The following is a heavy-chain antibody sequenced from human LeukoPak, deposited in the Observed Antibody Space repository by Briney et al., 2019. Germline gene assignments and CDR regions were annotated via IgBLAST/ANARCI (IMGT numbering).Heavy chain of an antibody. CDR1: GGSISSSSYY. D-gene: IGHD2-15*01. CDR3: ARTHGLLCGGSCYGDAFDI. J-gene: IGHJ3*02. V-gene: IGHV4-39*07. Sequence: SETLSLTCTVSGGSISSSSYYWGWIRQPPGKGLEWIGSVYYSGSTYYSPSFQGQVTISADKSISTAYLQWSSLKASDTAMYYCARTHGLLCGGSCYGDAFDIWGQGTMVTVSS. CDR2: VYYSGST.